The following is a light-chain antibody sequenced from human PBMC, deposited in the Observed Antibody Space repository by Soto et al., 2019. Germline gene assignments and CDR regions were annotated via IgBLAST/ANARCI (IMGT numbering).Light chain of an antibody. V-gene: IGLV2-14*01. CDR1: SSDVGGYNY. Sequence: QSALTQPASVSGSPGQSITISCTGTSSDVGGYNYVSWYQHHPGKAPKLMIYEVSNRPSGVSNGVSASKSGNTASLTISGLQAEDEADYYCSSYTSSSLWVFGGGTKLTVL. CDR3: SSYTSSSLWV. CDR2: EVS. J-gene: IGLJ3*02.